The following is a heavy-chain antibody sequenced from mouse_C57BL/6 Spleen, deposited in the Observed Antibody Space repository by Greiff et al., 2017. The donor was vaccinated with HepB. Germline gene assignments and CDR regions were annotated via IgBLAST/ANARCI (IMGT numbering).Heavy chain of an antibody. CDR3: ARDGSSSYAMDY. CDR1: GYSFTGYY. CDR2: INPSTGGT. J-gene: IGHJ4*01. V-gene: IGHV1-42*01. D-gene: IGHD1-1*01. Sequence: VQLQQSGPELVKPGASVKISCKASGYSFTGYYMNWVKQSPEKSLEWIGEINPSTGGTTYNQKFKAKATLTVDKSSSTAYMQLKSLTSEDSAVYYCARDGSSSYAMDYWGQGTSVTVSS.